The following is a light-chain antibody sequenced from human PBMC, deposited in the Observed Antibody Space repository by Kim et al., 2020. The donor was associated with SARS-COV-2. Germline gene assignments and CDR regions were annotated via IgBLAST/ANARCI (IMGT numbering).Light chain of an antibody. V-gene: IGLV3-19*01. CDR3: NSRDSSGNHLV. CDR2: GKN. CDR1: SLRNYY. Sequence: SSELTQDPAVSVALGQTVRITCQGDSLRNYYASWYQQKPGQAPVLVIYGKNNRPSGIPDRFSGSYSGNTASLTITDAQAEDETDYYCNSRDSSGNHLVFGGGTKLTVL. J-gene: IGLJ3*02.